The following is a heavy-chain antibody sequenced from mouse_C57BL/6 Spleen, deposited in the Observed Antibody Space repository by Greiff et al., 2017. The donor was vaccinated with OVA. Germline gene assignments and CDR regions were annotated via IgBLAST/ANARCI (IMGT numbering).Heavy chain of an antibody. CDR2: IHPNSGST. D-gene: IGHD1-1*01. Sequence: VQLQQPGAELVKPGASVKLSCKASGYTFTSYWMHWVKQRPGQGLEWIGMIHPNSGSTNYNEKFKSKATLTVDKSSSTAYMQLSSLTSEDSAVYYCARERDYYGTHYFDYWGQGTTLTVSS. V-gene: IGHV1-64*01. CDR3: ARERDYYGTHYFDY. CDR1: GYTFTSYW. J-gene: IGHJ2*01.